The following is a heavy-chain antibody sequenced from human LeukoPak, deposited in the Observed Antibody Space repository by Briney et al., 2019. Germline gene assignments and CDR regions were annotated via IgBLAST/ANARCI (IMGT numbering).Heavy chain of an antibody. J-gene: IGHJ3*01. Sequence: SETLSLTCTVSGGSINNSSSDYWAWIRQPPGKGLEWIGNIYYTGSTYYTSSLKSRVTMSVDTSKNVFSLTLKSLTSADTAVYYCARHLEYTTSGKAFDVWGQGTLGSVSS. CDR1: GGSINNSSSDY. CDR3: ARHLEYTTSGKAFDV. V-gene: IGHV4-39*01. CDR2: IYYTGST. D-gene: IGHD3-3*01.